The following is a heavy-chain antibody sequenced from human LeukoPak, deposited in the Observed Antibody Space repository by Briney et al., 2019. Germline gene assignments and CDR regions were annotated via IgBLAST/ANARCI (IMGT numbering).Heavy chain of an antibody. CDR2: ISSSGSTI. Sequence: GGSLRLSCAASGFSFSSYEMNWVRQAPGKGLEWVSYISSSGSTIYYADSVKGRFTISRDNAKNSLYLRMNSLRAEDTAVYYCAELGITMIGGVWGKGTTVTISS. CDR3: AELGITMIGGV. V-gene: IGHV3-48*03. CDR1: GFSFSSYE. D-gene: IGHD3-10*02. J-gene: IGHJ6*04.